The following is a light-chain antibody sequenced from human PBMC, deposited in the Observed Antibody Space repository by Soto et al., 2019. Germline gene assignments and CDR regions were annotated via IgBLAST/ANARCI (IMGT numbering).Light chain of an antibody. CDR3: HQYSNWPPWT. CDR2: RAS. CDR1: QSLGGN. J-gene: IGKJ1*01. V-gene: IGKV3-15*01. Sequence: ERVMTQSPATLAVSPGDTATLSCRASQSLGGNLAWYQQKPGQAPRLLIFRASSRATGVPARFSASGSGKEFTLTISGLQSEDFAVYYCHQYSNWPPWTFGPGTKVDIK.